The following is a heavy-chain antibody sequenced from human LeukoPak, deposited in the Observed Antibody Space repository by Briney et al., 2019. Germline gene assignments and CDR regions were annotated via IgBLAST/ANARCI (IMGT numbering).Heavy chain of an antibody. Sequence: GGSLRLSCAASGFTFSTYDFHWVRQTTGKGLEWVSATGTAGDTWYSGSVKGRFTISRENAKSSMYLQMNSLRAEDTAVYYCARGYSSAWYYFDYWGQGTLVTVSS. D-gene: IGHD6-13*01. CDR2: TGTAGDT. CDR1: GFTFSTYD. J-gene: IGHJ4*02. CDR3: ARGYSSAWYYFDY. V-gene: IGHV3-13*01.